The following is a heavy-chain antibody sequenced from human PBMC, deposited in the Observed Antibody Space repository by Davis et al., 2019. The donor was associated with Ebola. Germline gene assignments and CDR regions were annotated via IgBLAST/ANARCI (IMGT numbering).Heavy chain of an antibody. J-gene: IGHJ4*02. CDR2: IYYSEST. D-gene: IGHD6-6*01. Sequence: PSETLSLTCTVSGGSISSGAYYWNWIRQHPGKGLEWIGYIYYSESTYYNPSLKNRVTISADTSKNRFSLQLNSVTAADTAVYYCATSRESLVHHFDCWGQGTPVTVSS. CDR1: GGSISSGAYY. CDR3: ATSRESLVHHFDC. V-gene: IGHV4-31*03.